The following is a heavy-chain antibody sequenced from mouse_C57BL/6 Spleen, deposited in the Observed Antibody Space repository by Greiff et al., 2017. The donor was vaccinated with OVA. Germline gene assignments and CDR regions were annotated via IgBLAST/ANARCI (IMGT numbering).Heavy chain of an antibody. Sequence: EVKLVESEGGLVQPGSSMKLSCTASGFTFSDYYMAWVRQVPEKGLEWVANINYDGSSTYYLDSLKSRFIISRDNAKNILYLQMSSLKSEDTATYYCARTYGSSPYAMDYWGQGTSVTVSS. V-gene: IGHV5-16*01. D-gene: IGHD1-1*01. CDR2: INYDGSST. J-gene: IGHJ4*01. CDR1: GFTFSDYY. CDR3: ARTYGSSPYAMDY.